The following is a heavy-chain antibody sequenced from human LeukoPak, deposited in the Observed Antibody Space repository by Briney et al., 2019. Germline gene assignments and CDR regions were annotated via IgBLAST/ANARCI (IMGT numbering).Heavy chain of an antibody. CDR3: ARGDDFWSGYSIDY. CDR1: GFTFSSYA. Sequence: GGSLRPSCAASGFTFSSYAMHWVRQAPGKGLEWVAVISYDGSNKYYADSVKGRFTISRDNSKNTLYLQMNSLRAEDTAVYYCARGDDFWSGYSIDYWGQGTLVTVSS. V-gene: IGHV3-30-3*01. CDR2: ISYDGSNK. J-gene: IGHJ4*02. D-gene: IGHD3-3*01.